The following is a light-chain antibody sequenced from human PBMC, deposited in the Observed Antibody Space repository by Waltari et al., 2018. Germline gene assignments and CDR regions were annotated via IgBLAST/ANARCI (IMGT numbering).Light chain of an antibody. CDR2: KDS. J-gene: IGLJ2*01. CDR1: IFTTLP. Sequence: SYELTQPPSVSVSPGQTARITCSADIFTTLPAYWYQQRPGQAPVLVIYKDSERPSGIPERFSGSSSGTVVSLIISGVQPEDEADYYCQTADRSGTHVVFGGGTKLTVI. V-gene: IGLV3-25*03. CDR3: QTADRSGTHVV.